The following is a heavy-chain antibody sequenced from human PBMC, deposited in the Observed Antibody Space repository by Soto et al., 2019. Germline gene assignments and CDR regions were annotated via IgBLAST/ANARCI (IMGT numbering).Heavy chain of an antibody. V-gene: IGHV4-34*01. CDR3: AREGGSGSYYFPPAYYFDY. CDR2: INHSGST. Sequence: QVQLQQWGAGLLKPSETLSLTCAVYGGSFSGYYWSWIRQPPGKGLEWIGEINHSGSTNYNPSLKRRVTISVDTSKNQFSLKLSSVTAADTAVYYCAREGGSGSYYFPPAYYFDYWGQGTLVTVSS. J-gene: IGHJ4*02. D-gene: IGHD3-10*01. CDR1: GGSFSGYY.